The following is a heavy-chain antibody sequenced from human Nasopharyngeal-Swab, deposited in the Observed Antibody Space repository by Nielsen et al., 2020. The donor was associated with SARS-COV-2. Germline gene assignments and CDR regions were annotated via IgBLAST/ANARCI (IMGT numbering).Heavy chain of an antibody. CDR3: TGGVTMVRH. Sequence: GESLKISCADSGFTFSGSAMHWVRKASGKGLEWVGRIRSKANSYATAYAASVKGRFTISRDDSKNTAYLQMNSLKTEDTAVYYCTGGVTMVRHWGQGTLVTVSS. CDR2: IRSKANSYAT. D-gene: IGHD3-10*01. J-gene: IGHJ4*02. V-gene: IGHV3-73*01. CDR1: GFTFSGSA.